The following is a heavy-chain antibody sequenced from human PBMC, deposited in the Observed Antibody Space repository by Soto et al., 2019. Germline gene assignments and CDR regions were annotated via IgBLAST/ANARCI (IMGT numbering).Heavy chain of an antibody. CDR1: GFTFDYYW. Sequence: EVHLVASGGGLVQPGGSLRLSCVASGFTFDYYWMHWVRQPPGEGLVWVSRLQTDGSXXXXXASVKGRFTISRDNXXXXXXXXXXXXXXXXXXXXYCARGGDPDYWGQGTLVTVSS. CDR3: ARGGDPDY. V-gene: IGHV3-74*01. D-gene: IGHD4-17*01. J-gene: IGHJ4*02. CDR2: LQTDGSXX.